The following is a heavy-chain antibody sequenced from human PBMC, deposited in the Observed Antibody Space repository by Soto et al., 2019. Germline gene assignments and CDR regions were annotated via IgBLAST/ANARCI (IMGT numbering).Heavy chain of an antibody. D-gene: IGHD1-26*01. J-gene: IGHJ6*02. CDR1: GFTFSSYA. Sequence: GGSLRLSCAASGFTFSSYAMTWVRQAPGKRLEWVSGISGSGGTTSYTDSVKGRFTISRDNSKKTLFLEMKSLGVEDAAVYFCARDVWETTSRYYGLDLWGLGTTVTVSS. CDR3: ARDVWETTSRYYGLDL. CDR2: ISGSGGTT. V-gene: IGHV3-23*01.